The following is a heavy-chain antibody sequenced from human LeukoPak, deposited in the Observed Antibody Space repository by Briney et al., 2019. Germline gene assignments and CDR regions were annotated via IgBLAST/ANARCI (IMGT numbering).Heavy chain of an antibody. V-gene: IGHV3-74*01. CDR1: GVTFSSYW. CDR2: INSDGGDGSST. J-gene: IGHJ4*02. D-gene: IGHD3-16*01. CDR3: AKDLGYDYVWGEGNFYDS. Sequence: GGSQRLSCVASGVTFSSYWMHWVRQAPGKGLVWVSRINSDGGDGSSTSYADSVKGRFTISRDNSKNTLYLQMNSLRAEDTAVYYCAKDLGYDYVWGEGNFYDSWGQGTLVTVSS.